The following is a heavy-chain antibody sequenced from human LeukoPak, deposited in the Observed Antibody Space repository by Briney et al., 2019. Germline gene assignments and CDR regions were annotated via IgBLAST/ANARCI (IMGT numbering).Heavy chain of an antibody. CDR1: GYTSTSYG. CDR3: ARSYFMTTVSYYFDY. V-gene: IGHV1-18*01. Sequence: GASVKVSCKASGYTSTSYGISWVRQAPGQGLEWMGWISAYNGNTNYAQKLQGRVTMTTDTSTSTAYMELRSLRSDDTAVYYCARSYFMTTVSYYFDYWGQGTLVTVSS. D-gene: IGHD4-17*01. J-gene: IGHJ4*02. CDR2: ISAYNGNT.